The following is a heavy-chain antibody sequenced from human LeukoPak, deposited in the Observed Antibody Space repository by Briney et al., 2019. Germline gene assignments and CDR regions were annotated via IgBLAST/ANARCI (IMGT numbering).Heavy chain of an antibody. CDR1: GYTFTGYY. CDR2: INPNSGGT. V-gene: IGHV1-2*04. CDR3: ARGGMTYYYGSGSYPYYFDY. J-gene: IGHJ4*02. D-gene: IGHD3-10*01. Sequence: VASVKVSCKASGYTFTGYYMHWVRQAPGQGLEWMGWINPNSGGTNYAQKFQGWVTMTRDTSTNTAYMELSRLRSDDTAVYYFARGGMTYYYGSGSYPYYFDYWGQGTLVTVSS.